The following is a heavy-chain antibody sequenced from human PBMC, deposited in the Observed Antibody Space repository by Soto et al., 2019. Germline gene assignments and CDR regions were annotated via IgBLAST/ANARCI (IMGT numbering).Heavy chain of an antibody. V-gene: IGHV1-18*01. CDR2: ISAYNGNT. Sequence: QVQLVQSGAEVKKPGASVKVSCKASGYTFTTYGISWVRQAPGQGLEWMGWISAYNGNTNYAQKLQGRVTMTTDTSTSTAYMELRSLRSDDTAVYYCARDSCISTRCYRSAGFDPWGQGTLVTVSS. CDR1: GYTFTTYG. J-gene: IGHJ5*02. D-gene: IGHD2-2*01. CDR3: ARDSCISTRCYRSAGFDP.